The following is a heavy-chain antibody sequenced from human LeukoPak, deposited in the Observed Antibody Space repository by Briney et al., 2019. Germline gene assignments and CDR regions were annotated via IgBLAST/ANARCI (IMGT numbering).Heavy chain of an antibody. CDR1: EFTFSNYA. D-gene: IGHD6-19*01. CDR3: ARGTNGWYRGLDY. CDR2: ISGGGGST. V-gene: IGHV3-23*01. J-gene: IGHJ4*02. Sequence: PGGSLRLSCAASEFTFSNYAMNWVRQAPGKGLEWVSGISGGGGSTYYADSVKGRFTISRDNAKNSLFLQMNSLRAEDTAVYYCARGTNGWYRGLDYWGQGTLVTVSS.